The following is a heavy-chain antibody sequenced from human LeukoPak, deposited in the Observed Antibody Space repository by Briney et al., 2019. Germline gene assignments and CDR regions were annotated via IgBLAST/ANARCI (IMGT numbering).Heavy chain of an antibody. J-gene: IGHJ4*02. V-gene: IGHV3-7*01. D-gene: IGHD3-10*01. CDR3: ARHRRYSMVRGVGWDRPFDY. Sequence: AGGSLRLSCAASGFTFSRYWMSWVRQAPGKGLEWVANIKQDGSEEYYVDSVKGRFTISRDNAKNSLYLQMNSLRAEDTAVYYCARHRRYSMVRGVGWDRPFDYWGQGTLVTVSS. CDR1: GFTFSRYW. CDR2: IKQDGSEE.